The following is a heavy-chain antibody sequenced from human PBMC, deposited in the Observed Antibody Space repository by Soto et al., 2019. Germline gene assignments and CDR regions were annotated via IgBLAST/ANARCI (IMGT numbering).Heavy chain of an antibody. Sequence: EVQLLESGGGLVQPGGSLRLSCAASGITFSSYAMSWVRQAPGKGLEWVSTIRGSGGYTYNADSVKGRFTISRDNSKNTLYLRMNSLRAEDTAVYYCATHLRDGYNDYFDYWGQGTLVTVSS. CDR3: ATHLRDGYNDYFDY. J-gene: IGHJ4*02. CDR2: IRGSGGYT. V-gene: IGHV3-23*01. D-gene: IGHD5-12*01. CDR1: GITFSSYA.